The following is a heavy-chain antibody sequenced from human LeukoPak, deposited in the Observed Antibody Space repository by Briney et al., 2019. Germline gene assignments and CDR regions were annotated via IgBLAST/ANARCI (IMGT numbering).Heavy chain of an antibody. V-gene: IGHV4-39*01. CDR2: VYYSGTT. D-gene: IGHD1-7*01. J-gene: IGHJ6*03. CDR3: VRQNSDYYYYYLDV. CDR1: GGSVSISSSY. Sequence: SETLSFTCTVSGGSVSISSSYWAWIRQPPGRGLEWIGSVYYSGTTYYNTSLESRVTISEDTSRNRFSLMLSSVTAADTAVYYCVRQNSDYYYYYLDVWGEGTTVIVSS.